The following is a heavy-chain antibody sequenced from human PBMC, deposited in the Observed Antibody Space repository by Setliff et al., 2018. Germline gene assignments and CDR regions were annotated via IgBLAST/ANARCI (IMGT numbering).Heavy chain of an antibody. V-gene: IGHV4-39*07. D-gene: IGHD2-15*01. CDR3: ARGRWPFDY. CDR1: GGSISSSSYY. Sequence: SETLSLTCTVSGGSISSSSYYWGWIRQPPGKGLEWIGSIYYSGSTNYNPSLKSRVTISVDTSKNQFSLKLSSVTAADTAVYYCARGRWPFDYWGQGTLVTVSS. J-gene: IGHJ4*02. CDR2: IYYSGST.